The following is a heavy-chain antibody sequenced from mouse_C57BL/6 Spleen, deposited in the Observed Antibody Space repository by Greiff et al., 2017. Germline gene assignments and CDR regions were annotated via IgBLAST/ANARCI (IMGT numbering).Heavy chain of an antibody. CDR1: GYTFTDYN. CDR2: INPNNGGT. Sequence: VQLQQSGPELVKPGASVKMSCKASGYTFTDYNMYWVKQSHGKSLEWIGYINPNNGGTSYNQTFKGKATLTVNKSSSTAYMELRGLTSEDSAVYYCVRMDGYYEDYWGKGTTLTVSS. D-gene: IGHD2-3*01. V-gene: IGHV1-22*01. CDR3: VRMDGYYEDY. J-gene: IGHJ2*01.